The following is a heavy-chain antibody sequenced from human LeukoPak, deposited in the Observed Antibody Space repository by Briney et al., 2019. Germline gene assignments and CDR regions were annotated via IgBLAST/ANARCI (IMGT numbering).Heavy chain of an antibody. J-gene: IGHJ3*02. CDR1: GGSISRYY. Sequence: PSETLSLTCTVSGGSISRYYWSWLRQPAEKGREWIGRIYTRGSTNYNPSLKSRVTISVDTSKNQFSLQLNSVTPEDTAVYYCARNSGSSGWYDAFDIWGQGTMVTVSS. CDR2: IYTRGST. CDR3: ARNSGSSGWYDAFDI. V-gene: IGHV4-4*07. D-gene: IGHD6-19*01.